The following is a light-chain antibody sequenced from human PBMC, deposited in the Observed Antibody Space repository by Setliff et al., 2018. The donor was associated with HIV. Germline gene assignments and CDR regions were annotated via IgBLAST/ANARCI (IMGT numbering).Light chain of an antibody. CDR2: DNN. CDR3: GSWDSSLSIFV. CDR1: SSNIGNNF. V-gene: IGLV1-51*01. J-gene: IGLJ1*01. Sequence: SVLTQPPSVSAAPGQKVTISCSGSSSNIGNNFGFWFQQFPGTAPKLLIYDNNKRPLGIPDRFSGAKSGTSATLGITGLQTGDEADYYCGSWDSSLSIFVFGSGTKVTVL.